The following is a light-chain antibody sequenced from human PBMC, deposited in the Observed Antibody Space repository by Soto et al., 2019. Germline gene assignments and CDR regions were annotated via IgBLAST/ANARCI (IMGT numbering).Light chain of an antibody. CDR3: SSYTTSNPYV. J-gene: IGLJ1*01. CDR1: SSDVGSNNR. Sequence: QSALTQPPSVSGSPGQSVAISCTGTSSDVGSNNRVSWYQQPPGTAPKLRIYDVSNRPSWIPDRFSGYKSANTNSLTISGLQAEVLADYYCSSYTTSNPYVFGTGTKLTVL. V-gene: IGLV2-18*02. CDR2: DVS.